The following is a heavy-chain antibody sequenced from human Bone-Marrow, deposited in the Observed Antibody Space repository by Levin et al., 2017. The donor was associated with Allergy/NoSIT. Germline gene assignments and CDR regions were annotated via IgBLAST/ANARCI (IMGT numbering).Heavy chain of an antibody. V-gene: IGHV1-24*01. CDR1: GYPLTDIS. J-gene: IGHJ3*01. Sequence: PGGSLRLSCKVSGYPLTDISMHWVRQAPGKGLEWMGGFDPQDGDRFYTHKFQGRVTMTEDTSEDTAYMELSSLRSDDTAVYYCATEVSVRHAFDLWGQGTMVIVSS. D-gene: IGHD2-2*01. CDR2: FDPQDGDR. CDR3: ATEVSVRHAFDL.